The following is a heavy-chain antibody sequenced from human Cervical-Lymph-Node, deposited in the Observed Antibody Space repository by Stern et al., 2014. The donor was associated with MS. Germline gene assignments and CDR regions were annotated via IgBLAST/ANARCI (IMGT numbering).Heavy chain of an antibody. V-gene: IGHV4-34*04. Sequence: QVQLQQWGAGLLRPSETLSLTCAVHGASFTDNYWSWIRQTPGQGLEWIGAINHSGKTPHTPTRMRRATLSVDTSKNKSSLKRNSGTAADTAVYYCARERKVERSARVFVSFDVWGQGTLLTVSS. D-gene: IGHD1-1*01. J-gene: IGHJ3*01. CDR3: ARERKVERSARVFVSFDV. CDR1: GASFTDNY. CDR2: INHSGKT.